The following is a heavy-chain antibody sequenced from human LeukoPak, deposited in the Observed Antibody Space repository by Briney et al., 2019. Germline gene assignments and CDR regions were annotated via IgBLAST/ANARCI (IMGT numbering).Heavy chain of an antibody. V-gene: IGHV3-21*01. Sequence: PGGSLRLSCAASGFTFSSYAMSWVRQAPGKGLEWVSSISSGSHDIYYADSVKGRFTISRDNAKNSLYLQMNSLRADDTAVYYCARDVSGTTFDPWGQGTLVTVSS. CDR3: ARDVSGTTFDP. CDR2: ISSGSHDI. J-gene: IGHJ5*02. D-gene: IGHD1-7*01. CDR1: GFTFSSYA.